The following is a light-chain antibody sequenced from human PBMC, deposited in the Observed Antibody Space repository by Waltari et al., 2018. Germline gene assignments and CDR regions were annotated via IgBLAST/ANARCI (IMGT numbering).Light chain of an antibody. CDR3: ASYTTSNNRV. CDR1: ISDVTSFNY. V-gene: IGLV2-14*03. Sequence: QSALTQPASVSGSPGQTITISCTATISDVTSFNYVSWYQRHSGKAPKLLIFDVTNRPSGTSNRFSGSKSGNTASLTISGLQAEDEADYFCASYTTSNNRVFGGGTRLTVL. J-gene: IGLJ3*02. CDR2: DVT.